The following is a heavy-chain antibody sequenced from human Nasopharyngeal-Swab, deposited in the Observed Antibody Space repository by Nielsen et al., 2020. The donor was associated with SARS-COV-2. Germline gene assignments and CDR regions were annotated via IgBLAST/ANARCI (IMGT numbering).Heavy chain of an antibody. CDR3: ARDGGDYYGSGSYLPHMDV. D-gene: IGHD3-10*01. J-gene: IGHJ6*03. Sequence: GESLKISCAASGFTFSSYSMNWVRQAPGKGLEWVSSISSSSSYIYYADSVKGRFTISRDNAKNSLDRQMNGLRAEETAVYYCARDGGDYYGSGSYLPHMDVWGKGTTVTVSS. CDR1: GFTFSSYS. CDR2: ISSSSSYI. V-gene: IGHV3-21*01.